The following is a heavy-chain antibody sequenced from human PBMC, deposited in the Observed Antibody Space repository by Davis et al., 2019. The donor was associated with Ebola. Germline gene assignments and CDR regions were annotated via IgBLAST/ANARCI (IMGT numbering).Heavy chain of an antibody. V-gene: IGHV3-7*03. J-gene: IGHJ4*02. Sequence: PGGSLRLSCAAYGFTFSGHWMTWVRQAPGKGLEWVANINQDGSEKNYVDSVKGRFTISRDNAKSSLYVYMNSLRGDDTAVYYCARHHYMRIDYWGQGSVVTVSS. CDR1: GFTFSGHW. D-gene: IGHD4-11*01. CDR3: ARHHYMRIDY. CDR2: INQDGSEK.